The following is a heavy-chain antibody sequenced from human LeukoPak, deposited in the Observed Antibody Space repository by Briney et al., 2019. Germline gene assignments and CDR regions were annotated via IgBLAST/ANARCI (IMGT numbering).Heavy chain of an antibody. J-gene: IGHJ6*02. Sequence: GGSLRLSCAASGFIFSSNGIHWVRQAPGKGLEWVSFIQTGGDPKYYADSVRGRFTISRDNSKKTCSLQMDSLRVEDTATYYCAREASTEIIGGMDVRGQGTTVTVTS. CDR3: AREASTEIIGGMDV. V-gene: IGHV3-30*02. CDR1: GFIFSSNG. CDR2: IQTGGDPK. D-gene: IGHD2-8*02.